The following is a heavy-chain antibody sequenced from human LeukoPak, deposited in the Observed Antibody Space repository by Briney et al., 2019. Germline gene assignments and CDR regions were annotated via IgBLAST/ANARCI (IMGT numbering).Heavy chain of an antibody. V-gene: IGHV3-11*01. CDR3: ARAGRDYLDAFDI. CDR2: ISCSGSTI. Sequence: GGSLRLSCAASGFTFSDYYMSWIRQARGKGLEWVSYISCSGSTIYYADSVKGGFTTTKHNAKNSLYLQMNSLRAEDTAVYYCARAGRDYLDAFDIWGQGTMVTVSS. J-gene: IGHJ3*02. CDR1: GFTFSDYY. D-gene: IGHD3-10*01.